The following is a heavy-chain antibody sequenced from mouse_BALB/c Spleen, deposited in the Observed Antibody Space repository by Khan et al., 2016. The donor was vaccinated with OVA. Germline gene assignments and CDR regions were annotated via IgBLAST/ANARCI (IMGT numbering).Heavy chain of an antibody. D-gene: IGHD1-1*01. V-gene: IGHV1-84*02. Sequence: QVRLQQSGPELVKPGASVKISCKASGFTFTDYYINWVKQKPGQGLEWIGWIYPGSGNTKYNEKFKGMATLTVDTSSSTAYMQLSSLTSEDTAVYFCAKGRYYGNSLFDYWGQGTTLTVSS. CDR1: GFTFTDYY. CDR3: AKGRYYGNSLFDY. J-gene: IGHJ2*01. CDR2: IYPGSGNT.